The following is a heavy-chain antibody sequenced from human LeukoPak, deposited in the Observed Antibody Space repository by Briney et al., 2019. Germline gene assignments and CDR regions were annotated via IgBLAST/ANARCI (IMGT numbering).Heavy chain of an antibody. CDR3: AREGVYYDSSGPFGY. CDR1: GFTISSYA. Sequence: GGSLRLSCAASGFTISSYAMHWVRQAPGKGLEWVAVISYDGSNKYYADSVKGRFTISRDNSKNTLYLQMNSLRAEDTAVYYCAREGVYYDSSGPFGYWGQGTLVTVSS. V-gene: IGHV3-30-3*01. J-gene: IGHJ4*02. CDR2: ISYDGSNK. D-gene: IGHD3-22*01.